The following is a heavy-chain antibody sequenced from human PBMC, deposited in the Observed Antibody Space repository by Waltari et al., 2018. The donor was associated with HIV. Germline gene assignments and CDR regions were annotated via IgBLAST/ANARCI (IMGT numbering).Heavy chain of an antibody. CDR3: ARGLGGSYYYGVDV. J-gene: IGHJ6*02. V-gene: IGHV1-18*01. Sequence: QVHLVQSGAEVKMPGASVRVSCKTFGYIFTNYGVSWVRQAPGQGLEWLGWISGYNANTNYAQRLQGRVTLTTDTATSTAYMELRSLRSDDTAVYYCARGLGGSYYYGVDVWGQGTTVTVS. CDR1: GYIFTNYG. CDR2: ISGYNANT.